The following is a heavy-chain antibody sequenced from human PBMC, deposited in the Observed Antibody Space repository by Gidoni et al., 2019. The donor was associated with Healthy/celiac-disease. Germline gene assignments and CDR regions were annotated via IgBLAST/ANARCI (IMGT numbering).Heavy chain of an antibody. J-gene: IGHJ5*02. CDR1: GYSISSGYY. D-gene: IGHD3-16*01. Sequence: QVQLQESGPGLVKPSETLSLTCTVSGYSISSGYYWGWIRQPPGKGLEWIGSIYHSGSTYYNPSLKSRVTISVDTSKNQFSLKLSSVTAADTAVYYCARGKRISPFGWFDPWGQGTLVTVSS. CDR2: IYHSGST. V-gene: IGHV4-38-2*02. CDR3: ARGKRISPFGWFDP.